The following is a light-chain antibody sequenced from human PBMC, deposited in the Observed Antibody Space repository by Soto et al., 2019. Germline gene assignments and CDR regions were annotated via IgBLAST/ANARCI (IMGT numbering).Light chain of an antibody. CDR2: GAS. J-gene: IGKJ1*01. CDR1: QSVTSNS. Sequence: EIVLTQSPGTLSLSPGEGAALSCRASQSVTSNSLAWYQQKPGQAPRLLIYGASSRATGIPDRFSGSGSGTDFTLTISRLEPEDFAVYYCHQYGASPRTFCQGTKVDIK. CDR3: HQYGASPRT. V-gene: IGKV3-20*01.